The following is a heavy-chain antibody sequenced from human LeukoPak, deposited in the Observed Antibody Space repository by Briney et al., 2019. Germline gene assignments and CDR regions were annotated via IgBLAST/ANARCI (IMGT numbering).Heavy chain of an antibody. CDR3: ARGGLRFGFDT. CDR1: GGSISSGDYY. V-gene: IGHV4-30-4*08. CDR2: IYYSGST. J-gene: IGHJ5*02. D-gene: IGHD5/OR15-5a*01. Sequence: SETLSLTCTVSGGSISSGDYYWRWIRQPPGKGLEWIGYIYYSGSTYYNPSLKSRLTISLDMSKNQFSLNLSSVTAADTAVYYCARGGLRFGFDTWGQGTLVTVSS.